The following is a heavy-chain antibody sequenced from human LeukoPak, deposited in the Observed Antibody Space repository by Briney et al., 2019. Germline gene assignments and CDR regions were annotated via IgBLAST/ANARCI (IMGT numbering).Heavy chain of an antibody. D-gene: IGHD3-3*01. V-gene: IGHV3-7*01. CDR2: INQDGSEK. CDR3: ARHPDYDFWSGYPYYMDV. Sequence: GGSLRLSCAASRTTFIHYWMSWVRQAPGKGLEWVANINQDGSEKYYVDSVKGRFIISRDNAENSVYLHMNSLRADDTAVYYCARHPDYDFWSGYPYYMDVWGKGTTVTVSS. J-gene: IGHJ6*03. CDR1: RTTFIHYW.